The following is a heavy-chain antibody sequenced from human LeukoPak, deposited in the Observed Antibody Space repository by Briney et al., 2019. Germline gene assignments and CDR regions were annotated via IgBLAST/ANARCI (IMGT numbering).Heavy chain of an antibody. V-gene: IGHV4-39*07. J-gene: IGHJ4*02. CDR3: ARDPSTFGDFWSGYYDDY. CDR2: MFYSGDP. D-gene: IGHD3-3*01. CDR1: GGSISSNKNY. Sequence: SETLSLTCTVSGGSISSNKNYWGWIRQPPGGGLAWIGSMFYSGDPYYNPSLKSRVTISVDTSKNQFSLKLSSVTAADTAVYYCARDPSTFGDFWSGYYDDYWGQGTLVTVSS.